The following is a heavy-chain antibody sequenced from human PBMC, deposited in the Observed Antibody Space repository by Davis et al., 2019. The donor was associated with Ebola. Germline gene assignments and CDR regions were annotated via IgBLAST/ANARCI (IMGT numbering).Heavy chain of an antibody. D-gene: IGHD5-18*01. CDR3: ARGEFIQLWLKSGNWFDP. J-gene: IGHJ5*02. CDR2: MNPNSGNT. Sequence: ASVKVSCKASGYTFTSYDINWVRQATGQGLEWMGWMNPNSGNTGYAQKFQGRVTMTRNTSISTAYMELSSLRSEDTAVYYCARGEFIQLWLKSGNWFDPWGQGTLVTVSS. V-gene: IGHV1-8*01. CDR1: GYTFTSYD.